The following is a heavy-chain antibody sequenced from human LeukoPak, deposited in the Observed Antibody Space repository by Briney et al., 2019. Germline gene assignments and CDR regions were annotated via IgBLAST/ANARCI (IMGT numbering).Heavy chain of an antibody. CDR2: IYYSGRT. V-gene: IGHV4-39*07. D-gene: IGHD5-24*01. J-gene: IGHJ4*02. CDR1: GGSISSSTYY. Sequence: SETLSLTCTVSGGSISSSTYYWGWIRQPPGKGLEWIGSIYYSGRTYYNPSLKSRVTISVHRSKNQFSLQLSSVTAADTAVYYCARDRDGYNLEVDYWGQGTLVTVSS. CDR3: ARDRDGYNLEVDY.